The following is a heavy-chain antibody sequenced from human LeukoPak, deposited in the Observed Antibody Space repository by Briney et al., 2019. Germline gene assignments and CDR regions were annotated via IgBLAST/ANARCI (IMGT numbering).Heavy chain of an antibody. V-gene: IGHV3-30*18. Sequence: GRSLRLSCAASGFTFSSYGMHWVRQAPGKGLEWVAVISYDGSNKYYADSVKGGFTISRDNSKNTLYLQMSSLRAEDTAVYYCAKDYYDSSGYFDYWGQGTLVTVSS. CDR1: GFTFSSYG. CDR3: AKDYYDSSGYFDY. J-gene: IGHJ4*02. CDR2: ISYDGSNK. D-gene: IGHD3-22*01.